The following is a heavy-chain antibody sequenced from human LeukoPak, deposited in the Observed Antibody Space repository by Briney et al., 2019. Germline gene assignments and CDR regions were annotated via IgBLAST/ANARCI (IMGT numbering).Heavy chain of an antibody. CDR3: AKDSWLGSFAPDFDY. Sequence: PGGSLRLSCAASGFTFSSYAMSWVRQAPGKELEWVSAISGSGGSTYYADSVKGRFTISRDNSKNTLYLQMNSLRAEDTAVYYCAKDSWLGSFAPDFDYWGQGTLVTVSS. CDR1: GFTFSSYA. D-gene: IGHD6-19*01. V-gene: IGHV3-23*01. J-gene: IGHJ4*02. CDR2: ISGSGGST.